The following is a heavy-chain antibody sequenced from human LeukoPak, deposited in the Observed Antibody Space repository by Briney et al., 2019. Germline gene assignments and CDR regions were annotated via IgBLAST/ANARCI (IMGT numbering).Heavy chain of an antibody. Sequence: GGSLRLSCAASGFTVSNYSMNWVRQVPGKGLEWVSHISSSGSMIWYGESVKGRFTISRDSAKNSLHLQMNSLRAEDTAVYYCARDSSGWVNDYWGQGTLVTVSS. CDR2: ISSSGSMI. CDR1: GFTVSNYS. CDR3: ARDSSGWVNDY. J-gene: IGHJ4*02. D-gene: IGHD6-19*01. V-gene: IGHV3-48*01.